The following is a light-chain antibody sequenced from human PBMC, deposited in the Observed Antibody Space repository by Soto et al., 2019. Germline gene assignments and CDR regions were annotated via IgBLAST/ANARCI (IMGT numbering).Light chain of an antibody. CDR1: QSIDSY. CDR3: QQSYSSPT. J-gene: IGKJ5*01. V-gene: IGKV1-39*01. CDR2: AAS. Sequence: IQMTQSPSSLSASVGDRVTITCRASQSIDSYLNWYQQKPGKAPKLLVYAASSLQSGVPSRFSGSGSGTDFTLTISSLQPEDCATYYCQQSYSSPTFGQGTRLEIK.